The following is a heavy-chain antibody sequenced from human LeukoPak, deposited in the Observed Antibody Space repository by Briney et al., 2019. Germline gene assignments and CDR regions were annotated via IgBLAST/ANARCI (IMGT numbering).Heavy chain of an antibody. J-gene: IGHJ4*02. CDR3: AKDHANTPVVTN. CDR1: GFTFSTYA. V-gene: IGHV3-23*01. D-gene: IGHD2-21*02. Sequence: GGSLRLSCAASGFTFSTYAMTWVRQAPGKGLEWVSLISGTGGSTYYADSVTGRFTVSRDNSKDTVDLQMNNLRVDDTAIYYCAKDHANTPVVTNWGQGILVSVSS. CDR2: ISGTGGST.